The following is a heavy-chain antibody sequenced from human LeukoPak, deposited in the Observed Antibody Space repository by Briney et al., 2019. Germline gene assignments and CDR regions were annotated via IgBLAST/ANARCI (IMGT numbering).Heavy chain of an antibody. CDR3: AKDFGRLITMVRGVSINYFDY. J-gene: IGHJ4*02. CDR2: ISYEGFNK. CDR1: GFTFSSYG. D-gene: IGHD3-10*01. Sequence: GGSLRLSCAASGFTFSSYGMHWVRQAPGKGLEWVAVISYEGFNKYYADSVKGRFTISRDNSKNTLYLQMNSLRAEDTAVYYCAKDFGRLITMVRGVSINYFDYWGQGTLVTVSS. V-gene: IGHV3-30*18.